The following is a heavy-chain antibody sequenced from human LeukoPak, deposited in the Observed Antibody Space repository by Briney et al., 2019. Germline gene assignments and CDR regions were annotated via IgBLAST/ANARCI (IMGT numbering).Heavy chain of an antibody. CDR3: AKLWGRHVWSFDY. CDR1: GFTLSDYA. CDR2: IFKTGDTA. D-gene: IGHD3-16*01. J-gene: IGHJ4*02. V-gene: IGHV3-23*01. Sequence: GGSLRLSCAASGFTLSDYATSWGRQAPGEGLGWGSTIFKTGDTAHYADIVRGRFTISRDNSKNTLSLQMNSLRAEDTAIYYCAKLWGRHVWSFDYWGQGALVTVSS.